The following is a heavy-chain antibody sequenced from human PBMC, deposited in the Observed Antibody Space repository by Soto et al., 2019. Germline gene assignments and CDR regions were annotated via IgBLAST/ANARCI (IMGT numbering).Heavy chain of an antibody. Sequence: SETLSLTCAVSGYSISSGYYWGWIRQPPGKGLEWIGSIYHIGSTYYNPSLKSRVTISVDTSKNQFSLKLSSVTAADTAVYYCARRTTDRFDPWGQGTRVTVSS. CDR3: ARRTTDRFDP. J-gene: IGHJ5*02. D-gene: IGHD1-7*01. V-gene: IGHV4-38-2*01. CDR1: GYSISSGYY. CDR2: IYHIGST.